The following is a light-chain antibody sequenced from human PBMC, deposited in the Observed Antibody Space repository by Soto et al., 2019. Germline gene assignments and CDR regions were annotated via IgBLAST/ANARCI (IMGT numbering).Light chain of an antibody. CDR3: QQRSNSWT. Sequence: EIVLPQSPATLSLSPGERATLSCRASQSVSSYLAWYQQKPGQAPRLLIYDASNRATGIPARFSGSGSGTDFTLPSSSLEPEDFAVYYCQQRSNSWTFGQGTKVEIK. CDR1: QSVSSY. CDR2: DAS. V-gene: IGKV3-11*01. J-gene: IGKJ1*01.